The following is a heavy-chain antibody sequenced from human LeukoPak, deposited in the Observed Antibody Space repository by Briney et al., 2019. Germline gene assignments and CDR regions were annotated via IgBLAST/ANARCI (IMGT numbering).Heavy chain of an antibody. CDR3: AKLPAPLTDY. CDR2: ISGSGGST. CDR1: GFTFSSYA. Sequence: GGSLRLSCAASGFTFSSYAMSWVRQAPGKGLEGVSAISGSGGSTYYADSVKGRFTISRDNSMNTLYLQMNSLRAEDTGGYYCAKLPAPLTDYWGQGTLVTVSS. J-gene: IGHJ4*02. V-gene: IGHV3-23*01.